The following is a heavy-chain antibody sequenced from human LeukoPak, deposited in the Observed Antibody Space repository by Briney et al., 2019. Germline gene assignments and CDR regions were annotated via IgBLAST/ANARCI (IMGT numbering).Heavy chain of an antibody. J-gene: IGHJ4*02. D-gene: IGHD6-13*01. Sequence: SETLSLTCAVSGGSISSGGYSWSWIRQPPGKGLEWIGYIYHSGSTYYNPSLKSRVTISVDTSKNQFSLKQSSVTAADTAVYYCARVYRNSSWFFDYWGQGTLVTVSS. CDR2: IYHSGST. V-gene: IGHV4-30-2*05. CDR1: GGSISSGGYS. CDR3: ARVYRNSSWFFDY.